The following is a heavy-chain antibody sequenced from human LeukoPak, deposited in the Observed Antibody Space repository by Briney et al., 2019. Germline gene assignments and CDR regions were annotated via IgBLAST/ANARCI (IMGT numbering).Heavy chain of an antibody. Sequence: GGSLRLSCAASGFTVSSNYINWVRQAPGKGLEWVSLIYGSTGADYADSVKGRFTISRDTSMNTVYLQMNSLRAEDTAVYYCARLNFGDDYWGQGTLVTVSS. CDR1: GFTVSSNY. CDR2: IYGSTGA. CDR3: ARLNFGDDY. D-gene: IGHD4-17*01. J-gene: IGHJ4*02. V-gene: IGHV3-66*01.